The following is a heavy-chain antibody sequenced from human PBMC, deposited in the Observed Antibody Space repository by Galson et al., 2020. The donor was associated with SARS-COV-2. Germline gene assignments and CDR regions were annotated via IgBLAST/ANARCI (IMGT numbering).Heavy chain of an antibody. CDR3: AKVCYDYYDSSGYIQPGYFDD. J-gene: IGHJ4*02. Sequence: GGSLRLSCAASGFTFSSYAMSWVRQAPGKGLEWVSAISGSGGSTYYADSVKGRFTISRDNSKNTLYLQMNTLRAEDTAVYYCAKVCYDYYDSSGYIQPGYFDDWGQGTLVTVSS. CDR2: ISGSGGST. CDR1: GFTFSSYA. D-gene: IGHD3-22*01. V-gene: IGHV3-23*01.